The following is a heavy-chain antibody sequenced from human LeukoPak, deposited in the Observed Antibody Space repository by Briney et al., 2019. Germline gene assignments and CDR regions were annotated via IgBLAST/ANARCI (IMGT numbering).Heavy chain of an antibody. V-gene: IGHV3-23*01. Sequence: SCKASGYTFTSYGISWVRQAPGMGLEWVSHISDNGGTTFYPASVKGRFTISRDNSKNTVYLQMNSLRVDDAAVYYCGVVIRNRYYYGLDVWGQGTTVTVSS. CDR3: GVVIRNRYYYGLDV. CDR1: GYTFTSYG. CDR2: ISDNGGTT. D-gene: IGHD3-3*01. J-gene: IGHJ6*02.